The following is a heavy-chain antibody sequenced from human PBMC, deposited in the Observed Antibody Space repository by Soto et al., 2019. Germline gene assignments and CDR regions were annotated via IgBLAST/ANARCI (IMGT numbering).Heavy chain of an antibody. V-gene: IGHV3-23*01. Sequence: GGSLRLSCAASGFTFSSYAMSWVRQAPGKGLEWVSAVSDSGGTTYYADYVKGRFTISRDNSENTLYLQMNSLRAEDTAVYYCAKTGSGYYVLDAFDIWGQGTMVTVSS. CDR3: AKTGSGYYVLDAFDI. D-gene: IGHD4-17*01. CDR1: GFTFSSYA. CDR2: VSDSGGTT. J-gene: IGHJ3*02.